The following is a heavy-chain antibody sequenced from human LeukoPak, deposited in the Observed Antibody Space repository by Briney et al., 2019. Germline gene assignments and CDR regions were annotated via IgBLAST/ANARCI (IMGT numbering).Heavy chain of an antibody. V-gene: IGHV1-8*01. CDR3: ARGGIAVAGTAGDY. D-gene: IGHD6-19*01. CDR2: MNPNSGNT. Sequence: GASVKVSCKASGYTFTSYDINWVRQATGQGLEWMGWMNPNSGNTGYAQKFQGRVTMTRNTSISTAYMELSSLRYEDTAVYYCARGGIAVAGTAGDYWGEGTLVTVSS. J-gene: IGHJ4*02. CDR1: GYTFTSYD.